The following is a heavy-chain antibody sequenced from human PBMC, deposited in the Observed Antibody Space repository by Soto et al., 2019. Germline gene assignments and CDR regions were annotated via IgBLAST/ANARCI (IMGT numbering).Heavy chain of an antibody. D-gene: IGHD6-13*01. CDR1: GFTFSSYA. CDR3: ARDRGIAAAGPFDY. J-gene: IGHJ4*02. V-gene: IGHV3-30-3*01. Sequence: GGSLRLSCAASGFTFSSYAMHWVRQAPGKGLEWVAVISYDGSNEYYADSVKGRFTISRDNSKNTLYLQMNSLRAEDTAVYYCARDRGIAAAGPFDYWGQGTLVTVSS. CDR2: ISYDGSNE.